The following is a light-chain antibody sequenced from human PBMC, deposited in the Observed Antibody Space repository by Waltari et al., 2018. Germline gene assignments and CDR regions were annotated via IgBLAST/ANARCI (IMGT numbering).Light chain of an antibody. CDR1: SSNIGINS. V-gene: IGLV1-51*01. CDR3: ATWDSSLSAGV. J-gene: IGLJ1*01. Sequence: QSVLTQPPSVSAAPGQMVSISCSGSSSNIGINSVSWYQKLPETAPKLLIYENFQRPPGIPHRFYGSKAGTSATLDITGLQTGDEGDYYCATWDSSLSAGVFGTGTKVTVL. CDR2: ENF.